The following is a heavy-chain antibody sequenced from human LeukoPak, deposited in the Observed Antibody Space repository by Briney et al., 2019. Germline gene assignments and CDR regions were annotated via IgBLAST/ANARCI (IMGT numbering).Heavy chain of an antibody. CDR2: ISWNSGSI. Sequence: GRSLRLSCAVSGFTFDDYAMHWVRQAPGKGLEWVSGISWNSGSIGYVDSVKGRFTVSRDNAEISLYLQMNSLRAEDTAIYYCTRAFYSSSDYWGQGTLVAVSS. CDR3: TRAFYSSSDY. D-gene: IGHD6-19*01. V-gene: IGHV3-9*01. CDR1: GFTFDDYA. J-gene: IGHJ4*02.